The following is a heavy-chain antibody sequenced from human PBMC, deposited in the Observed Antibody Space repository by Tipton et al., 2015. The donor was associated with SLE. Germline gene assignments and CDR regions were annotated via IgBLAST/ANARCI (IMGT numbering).Heavy chain of an antibody. CDR1: GGSFSDYY. CDR3: VRERKDVVRFRELVAPDL. V-gene: IGHV4-34*01. J-gene: IGHJ6*02. D-gene: IGHD1-26*01. Sequence: TLYLTCAVYGGSFSDYYWSWIRQTPGEGLEWIGEINHTGGTNYNPSLESRVTMSVDTSKNQFSLKLSSVTAADTAMYYCVRERKDVVRFRELVAPDLWGQWTALTVSS. CDR2: INHTGGT.